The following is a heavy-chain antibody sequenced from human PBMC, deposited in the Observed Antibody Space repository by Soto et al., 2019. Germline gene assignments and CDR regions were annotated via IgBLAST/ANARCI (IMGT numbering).Heavy chain of an antibody. J-gene: IGHJ6*02. CDR1: GFTFDDYA. Sequence: EVQLVESGGGLVRPGRSLRLSCAASGFTFDDYAMHWVRQAPGKGLEWVSGISWNSDFIAYADSVEGRFTVSRDNANNILYLEMTSLRAQDTTLYYRAKDPGSPILVGVELLAFYYQDLEVWVHATRGTVS. V-gene: IGHV3-9*01. D-gene: IGHD1-26*01. CDR2: ISWNSDFI. CDR3: AKDPGSPILVGVELLAFYYQDLEV.